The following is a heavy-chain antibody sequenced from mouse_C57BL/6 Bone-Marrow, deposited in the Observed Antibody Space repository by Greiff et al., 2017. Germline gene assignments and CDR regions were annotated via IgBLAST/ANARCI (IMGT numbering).Heavy chain of an antibody. CDR3: ARWGWLPLDY. CDR1: GYSFTDYN. Sequence: LQQSGPELVKPGASVKIYCKASGYSFTDYNMNWVKQSNGKSIEWIGVLNTNYGTISYNQKFKGKATLTVDQSSSTAYMQINSLTSEDSAVYYCARWGWLPLDYWCQGTTLTVSS. CDR2: LNTNYGTI. J-gene: IGHJ2*01. V-gene: IGHV1-39*01. D-gene: IGHD2-2*01.